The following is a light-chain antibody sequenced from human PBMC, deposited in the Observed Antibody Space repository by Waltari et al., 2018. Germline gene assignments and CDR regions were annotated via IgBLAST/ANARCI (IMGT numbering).Light chain of an antibody. J-gene: IGKJ1*01. CDR3: QQYGSSPQT. CDR1: QSVSSSY. Sequence: DIVLTQSPGTLSLSPGERATLSCRASQSVSSSYLAWYQQKPCQAPRLLIYGASSRATGIPDRFSGSGSGTDFTLTISRLEPEDFAVYYCQQYGSSPQTFGQGTKVEIK. V-gene: IGKV3-20*01. CDR2: GAS.